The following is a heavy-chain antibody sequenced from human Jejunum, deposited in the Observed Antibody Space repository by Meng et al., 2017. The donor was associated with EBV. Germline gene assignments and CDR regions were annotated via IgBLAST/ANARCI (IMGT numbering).Heavy chain of an antibody. V-gene: IGHV3-23*01. CDR3: AKLTRA. J-gene: IGHJ5*02. Sequence: VSRLTSGGGLDTPRGSLSISCAAYRFTFNSPTIGWVRHAPGKGLEWVSAITDSGGSTYYTDSVKGRFTISRDNSKNTLYLQMNSLRAEDTAVYYCAKLTRAWGQGTLVTVSS. CDR1: RFTFNSPT. CDR2: ITDSGGST.